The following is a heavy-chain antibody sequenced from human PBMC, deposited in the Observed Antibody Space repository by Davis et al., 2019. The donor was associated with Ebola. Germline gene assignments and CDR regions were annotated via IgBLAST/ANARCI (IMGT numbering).Heavy chain of an antibody. CDR2: IRYDGSNK. CDR1: GFTFSSYG. J-gene: IGHJ4*02. Sequence: PGGSLRLSCAASGFTFSSYGMHWVRQAPGKGLEWVAFIRYDGSNKYYADSVKGRFTISRDNSKNTLYLQMNSLRAEDTAVYYCVRDRRLSWGFDYWGQGTLVTVSS. V-gene: IGHV3-30*02. D-gene: IGHD3-16*01. CDR3: VRDRRLSWGFDY.